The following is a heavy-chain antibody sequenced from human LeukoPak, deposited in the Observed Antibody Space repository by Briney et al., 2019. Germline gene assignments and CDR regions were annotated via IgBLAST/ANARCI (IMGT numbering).Heavy chain of an antibody. CDR3: ARIQGQWLVLDY. J-gene: IGHJ4*02. D-gene: IGHD6-19*01. V-gene: IGHV1-3*01. CDR1: GYTFTSYA. Sequence: ASVKVSCKASGYTFTSYAMHWVRQAPGQRLEWMGWINAGNGNTKYSQKFQGRVTITRDTSASTAYMELSSLRSEDTAVYYCARIQGQWLVLDYWGQGTLVTVSS. CDR2: INAGNGNT.